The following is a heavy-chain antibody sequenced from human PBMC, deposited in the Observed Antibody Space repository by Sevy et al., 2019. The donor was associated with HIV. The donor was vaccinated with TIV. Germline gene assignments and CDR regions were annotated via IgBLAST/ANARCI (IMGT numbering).Heavy chain of an antibody. CDR1: GFTFNKFA. CDR2: ISRKSLGT. Sequence: GGSLRLSCAASGFTFNKFAMSWVRQAPGKGLEWVSAISRKSLGTYYADPVKGRFSISRDDSKNMLYLQMSSLRGDDTAVYYCAKEGNNSPDKFDSWGRGTLVTVSS. V-gene: IGHV3-23*01. J-gene: IGHJ4*02. D-gene: IGHD1-1*01. CDR3: AKEGNNSPDKFDS.